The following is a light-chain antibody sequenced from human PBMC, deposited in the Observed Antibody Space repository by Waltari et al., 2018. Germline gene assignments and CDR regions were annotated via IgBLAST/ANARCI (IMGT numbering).Light chain of an antibody. V-gene: IGLV2-14*03. J-gene: IGLJ1*01. Sequence: QSALTQPASVSGSPGQSITIPCTGTRRDVGTHNYVSWYQQRPGKAPDLIILDVSNRPSGVSIRFSGSKSGNTASLTISGLQAEDEADYYCNSYTNSGTYVFGSGTKVTVL. CDR1: RRDVGTHNY. CDR2: DVS. CDR3: NSYTNSGTYV.